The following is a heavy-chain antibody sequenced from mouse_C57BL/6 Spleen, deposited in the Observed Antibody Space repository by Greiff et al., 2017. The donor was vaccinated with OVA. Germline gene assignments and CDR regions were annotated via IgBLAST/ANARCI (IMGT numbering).Heavy chain of an antibody. Sequence: QVQLKQSGPGLVAPSQSLSITCTVSGFSLTSYAISWVRQPPGKGLEWLGVIWPGGGTNYNSALNSRLSISKDNSKSQVFLKMNSLQTDDTARYYCARKGGSSPYAMDYWGQGTSVTVSS. CDR2: IWPGGGT. CDR1: GFSLTSYA. CDR3: ARKGGSSPYAMDY. V-gene: IGHV2-9-1*01. J-gene: IGHJ4*01. D-gene: IGHD1-1*01.